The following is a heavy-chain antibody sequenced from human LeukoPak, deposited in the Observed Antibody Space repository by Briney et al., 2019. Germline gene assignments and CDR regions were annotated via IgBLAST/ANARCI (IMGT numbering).Heavy chain of an antibody. Sequence: SETLSLTCTVPGGSISGHYWSWIRQPPGKGLEWLGYIYYSGSTSYNPSLKSRVTMSVDTSKKQFSLNLSSVTAADTAVYYCARYFYERSGYYILDYWGQGTLVTVSS. CDR2: IYYSGST. V-gene: IGHV4-59*11. D-gene: IGHD3-22*01. CDR3: ARYFYERSGYYILDY. CDR1: GGSISGHY. J-gene: IGHJ4*02.